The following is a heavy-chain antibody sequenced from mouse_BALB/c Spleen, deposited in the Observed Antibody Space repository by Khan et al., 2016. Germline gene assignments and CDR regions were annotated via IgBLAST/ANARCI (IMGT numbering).Heavy chain of an antibody. V-gene: IGHV3-2*02. J-gene: IGHJ2*01. CDR1: GYSITSDYA. D-gene: IGHD1-1*01. CDR2: ISYSGST. Sequence: EVQLQESGPGLVKPSQSLSLTCTVTGYSITSDYAWNWIRQFPGNKLEWMGYISYSGSTSYNPSLKSRISITRDTSKNQFFLQLNSVTTEDTATXYCASGDYYGSSYVDYWGQGTTLTVAS. CDR3: ASGDYYGSSYVDY.